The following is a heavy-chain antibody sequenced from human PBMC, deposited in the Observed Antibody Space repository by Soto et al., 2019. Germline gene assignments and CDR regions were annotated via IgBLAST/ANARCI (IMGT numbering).Heavy chain of an antibody. Sequence: EVQLVESGEGLVQPGGSLRLSCAATGFTYSSYWMNWVRQAPRKGLVWVSRINSDGSSTSYVDTVKGRFTISRDNAKNTLYLRMNSLRAADTAVYYCARRDQIAYYYGMDVWGQGTTVTVSS. J-gene: IGHJ6*02. CDR2: INSDGSST. D-gene: IGHD2-21*01. CDR3: ARRDQIAYYYGMDV. V-gene: IGHV3-74*01. CDR1: GFTYSSYW.